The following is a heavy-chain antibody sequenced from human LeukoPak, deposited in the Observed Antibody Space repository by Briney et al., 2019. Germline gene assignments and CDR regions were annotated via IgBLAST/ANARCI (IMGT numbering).Heavy chain of an antibody. J-gene: IGHJ4*02. CDR1: GYTLTSYD. V-gene: IGHV1-8*01. D-gene: IGHD2-2*01. CDR3: ARPPYCSSTSCYDY. CDR2: MNPNSGNT. Sequence: GASVKVSCKASGYTLTSYDINWVRQATGQGLEWMGWMNPNSGNTGYAQKFQGRVTMTRNTSISTAYMELSSLRSEDTAVYYCARPPYCSSTSCYDYWGQGTLVTVSS.